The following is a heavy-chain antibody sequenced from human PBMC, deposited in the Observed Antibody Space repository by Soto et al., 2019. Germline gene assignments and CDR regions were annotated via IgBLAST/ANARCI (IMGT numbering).Heavy chain of an antibody. CDR1: GGSISSYY. V-gene: IGHV4-59*01. CDR2: IYYSGST. Sequence: SETLSLTCTVSGGSISSYYWSWIRQPPGKGLEWIGYIYYSGSTNYNPSLQSRVTISVDTSKNRFSLKLTSVTAADTAVYYCARWYSSSFDYWGQGTLVTVSS. CDR3: ARWYSSSFDY. J-gene: IGHJ4*02. D-gene: IGHD6-6*01.